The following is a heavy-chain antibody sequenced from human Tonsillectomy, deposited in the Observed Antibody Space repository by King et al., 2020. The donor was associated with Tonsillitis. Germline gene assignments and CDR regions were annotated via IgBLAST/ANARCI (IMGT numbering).Heavy chain of an antibody. J-gene: IGHJ4*02. D-gene: IGHD3-9*01. V-gene: IGHV3-7*03. CDR3: AKTATYYDILTGAVDY. Sequence: VQLVESGGGLVQPGGSLRLSCAASGFTFGTYWMSLVRQAPGKGLEWVANINQDGSEKYYVDSVKGRFPISRDNAKNSLYLQMNSLRAEDTAVYYCAKTATYYDILTGAVDYWGQGTLVTVSS. CDR1: GFTFGTYW. CDR2: INQDGSEK.